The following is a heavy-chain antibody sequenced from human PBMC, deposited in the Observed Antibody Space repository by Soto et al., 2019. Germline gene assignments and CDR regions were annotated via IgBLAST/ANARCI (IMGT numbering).Heavy chain of an antibody. CDR2: IFYSGST. CDR1: AGILSRERYH. Sequence: TSSGSAGILSRERYHVGCILLPPGKGLEWIGSIFYSGSTYYNPSLKSRVTISVDTSKNQFSLKLSSVTAADTAVYYCAFIFSVGYSYGFYYYRMDVWGQGRTVT. J-gene: IGHJ6*02. CDR3: AFIFSVGYSYGFYYYRMDV. D-gene: IGHD5-18*01. V-gene: IGHV4-39*01.